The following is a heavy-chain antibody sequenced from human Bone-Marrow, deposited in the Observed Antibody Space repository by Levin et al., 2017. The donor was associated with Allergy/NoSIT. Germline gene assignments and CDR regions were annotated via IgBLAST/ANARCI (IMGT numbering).Heavy chain of an antibody. CDR2: ISSSGSTI. CDR3: ARDGDYDGEYFQH. CDR1: GFTFSSYE. J-gene: IGHJ1*01. Sequence: GGSLRLSCAASGFTFSSYEMNWVRQAPGKGLEWVSYISSSGSTIYYADSVKGRFTISRDNAKNSLYLQMNSLRAEDTAVYYCARDGDYDGEYFQHWGQGTLVTVSS. D-gene: IGHD4-17*01. V-gene: IGHV3-48*03.